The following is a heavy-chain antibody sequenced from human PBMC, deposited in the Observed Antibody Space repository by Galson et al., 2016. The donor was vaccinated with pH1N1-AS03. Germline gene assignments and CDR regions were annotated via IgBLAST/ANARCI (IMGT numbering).Heavy chain of an antibody. J-gene: IGHJ4*02. Sequence: ETLSLTCTVSGGSISNYCWSWIRQPPGKGLEWIGYVYDSGNTHYNPSLKSRVAMSVDTSKNQFSLKLMAVTTADTAVYYCTRSYYRDYGDPPGGYWGQGTLVTVSS. CDR3: TRSYYRDYGDPPGGY. CDR2: VYDSGNT. V-gene: IGHV4-59*01. CDR1: GGSISNYC. D-gene: IGHD4-17*01.